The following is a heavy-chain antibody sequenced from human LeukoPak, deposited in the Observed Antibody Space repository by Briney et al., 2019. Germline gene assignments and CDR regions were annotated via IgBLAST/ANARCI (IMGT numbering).Heavy chain of an antibody. J-gene: IGHJ4*02. CDR1: GFTVSSNY. Sequence: PGGSLRLSCAASGFTVSSNYMSWVRQAPGKGLEWVSVIYSGGSTYYADSVKGRFTISRDNSKNTLHLQMNSLRAEDTAVYYCASWYYNEYYFDYWGQGTLVTVSS. V-gene: IGHV3-53*01. CDR3: ASWYYNEYYFDY. D-gene: IGHD2/OR15-2a*01. CDR2: IYSGGST.